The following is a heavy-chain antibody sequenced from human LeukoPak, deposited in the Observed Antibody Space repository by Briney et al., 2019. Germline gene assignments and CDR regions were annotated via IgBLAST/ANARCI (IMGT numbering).Heavy chain of an antibody. CDR2: ITAYNGDT. J-gene: IGHJ3*02. CDR1: GYTFTTYP. D-gene: IGHD2-2*01. CDR3: ATDKGPTAAIPRSPDAFDI. V-gene: IGHV1-18*01. Sequence: ASVKVSCKASGYTFTTYPITWLRQAPGQGLEWMGRITAYNGDTNYAQKLQGRVTMTTDTSTRTAYMELRSLRSEDTAVYYCATDKGPTAAIPRSPDAFDIWGQGTMVTVSS.